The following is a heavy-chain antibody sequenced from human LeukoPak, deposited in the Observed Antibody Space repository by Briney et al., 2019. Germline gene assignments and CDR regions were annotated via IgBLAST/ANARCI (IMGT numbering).Heavy chain of an antibody. CDR1: GYSFTSYW. CDR2: IYPGDSDT. V-gene: IGHV5-51*01. D-gene: IGHD2-15*01. CDR3: ARHSLGYCSGGSCYADY. J-gene: IGHJ4*02. Sequence: GESLKISCKGSGYSFTSYWIGWVRQMPGKGLEWMGIIYPGDSDTRYSPSFQGQVTISADKSISTAYLQWSSLKASDTAMYYCARHSLGYCSGGSCYADYWGQGTLVTVSS.